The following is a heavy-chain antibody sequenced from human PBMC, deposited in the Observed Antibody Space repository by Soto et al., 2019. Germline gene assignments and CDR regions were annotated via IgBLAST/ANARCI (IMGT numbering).Heavy chain of an antibody. CDR2: IHYSRSN. J-gene: IGHJ6*03. Sequence: SETLSLTFTVSGGSISISSYYWGWIRQPPXKXLEWIGSIHYSRSNYYKPQLKSRVNIHVHTYKNQSSLPLTSVKDADTAVYYCACIVVVTDAFYYYYYMDVWGKGTTVTVSS. D-gene: IGHD2-2*01. CDR1: GGSISISSYY. CDR3: ACIVVVTDAFYYYYYMDV. V-gene: IGHV4-39*01.